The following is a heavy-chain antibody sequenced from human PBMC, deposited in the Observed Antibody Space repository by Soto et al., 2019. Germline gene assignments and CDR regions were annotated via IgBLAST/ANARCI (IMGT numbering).Heavy chain of an antibody. CDR2: VYYRGRS. Sequence: SETLSLTCTVSGGSVSNSNYYWGWIRQSPGKGLEWIGSVYYRGRSYSKSSVKSRVTISVDTSKNQFSLNLNSVTASDTAVYYCVSQRTSVLTQTYFDYWGPGALVTVSS. D-gene: IGHD2-8*01. CDR3: VSQRTSVLTQTYFDY. V-gene: IGHV4-39*01. J-gene: IGHJ4*02. CDR1: GGSVSNSNYY.